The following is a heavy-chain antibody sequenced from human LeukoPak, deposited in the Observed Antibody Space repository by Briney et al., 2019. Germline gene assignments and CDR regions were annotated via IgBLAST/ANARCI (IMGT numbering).Heavy chain of an antibody. V-gene: IGHV4-59*08. D-gene: IGHD1-26*01. Sequence: SETLSLTCTVSGGSISSYYWSWIRQPPGKGLEWIGYIYYSGSTYYNPSLKGRVTISVDTSKNQFSLKLSSVTAADTAVYYCARRYIGRGYYFDYWGQGTLVIVSS. J-gene: IGHJ4*02. CDR1: GGSISSYY. CDR3: ARRYIGRGYYFDY. CDR2: IYYSGST.